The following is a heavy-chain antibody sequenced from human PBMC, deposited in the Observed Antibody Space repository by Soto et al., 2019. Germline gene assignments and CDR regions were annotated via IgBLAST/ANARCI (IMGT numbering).Heavy chain of an antibody. CDR2: IIPIFGTA. CDR1: GGTFSSYA. J-gene: IGHJ4*02. D-gene: IGHD2-15*01. V-gene: IGHV1-69*13. Sequence: GASVKVSCKASGGTFSSYAISWVRQAPGQGLEWMGGIIPIFGTANYAQKFQGRVTITADESTSTAYMELSSLRSEDTAVYYCARAVSVVARIYFDYWGQGTLVTDSS. CDR3: ARAVSVVARIYFDY.